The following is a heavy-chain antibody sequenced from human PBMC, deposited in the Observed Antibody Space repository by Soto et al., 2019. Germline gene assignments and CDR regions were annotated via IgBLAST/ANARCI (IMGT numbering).Heavy chain of an antibody. CDR2: ISGSGGST. CDR3: AKDIGYCSGGSCYPPGYYYGMDV. D-gene: IGHD2-15*01. V-gene: IGHV3-23*01. CDR1: GFTFSSYA. Sequence: PGGSLRLSCAASGFTFSSYAMSWVRQAPGKGLEWVSAISGSGGSTYYADSVKGRFTISRDNSKNTLYLQMNSLRAEDTAVYYCAKDIGYCSGGSCYPPGYYYGMDVWGQGTTVTVSS. J-gene: IGHJ6*02.